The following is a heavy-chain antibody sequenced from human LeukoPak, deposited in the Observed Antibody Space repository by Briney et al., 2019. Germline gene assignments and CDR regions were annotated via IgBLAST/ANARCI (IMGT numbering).Heavy chain of an antibody. CDR1: GYSISSGYY. Sequence: SETLSLTCTVSGYSISSGYYWGWIRQPPGKGLEWIGSIYHSGSTYYNPSLKSRVTISVDTSKNRFSLKLSSVTAADTAVYYCARDLSHIAAAGNDYWGQGTLVSVSS. CDR2: IYHSGST. CDR3: ARDLSHIAAAGNDY. V-gene: IGHV4-38-2*02. J-gene: IGHJ4*02. D-gene: IGHD6-13*01.